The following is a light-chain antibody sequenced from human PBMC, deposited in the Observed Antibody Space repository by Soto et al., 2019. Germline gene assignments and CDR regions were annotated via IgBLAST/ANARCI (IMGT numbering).Light chain of an antibody. CDR3: RLSYSNPRT. V-gene: IGKV1-39*01. CDR2: AAS. J-gene: IGKJ5*01. Sequence: QKCQSWSSLCASVGHRVTITCGASQSIRSYLNWYQQKTGKAPKLLMYAASSLQSGVPSRFSGSGSRTDVTLAISSLQPEDVATYYCRLSYSNPRTCAQGTQLDIK. CDR1: QSIRSY.